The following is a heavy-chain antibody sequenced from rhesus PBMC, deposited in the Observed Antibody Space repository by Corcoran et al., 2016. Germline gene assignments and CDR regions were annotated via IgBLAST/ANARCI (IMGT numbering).Heavy chain of an antibody. Sequence: QVQLQESGPGVVKPSETLSLTCAVSGGSISGYYLWSWIRHPPGKGLEWIGYIGGSSGSTNYNPSLKSRVTISKDTSKNQFSLKLSSVTAADTAVYYCARDRGSGWFDYWGQGVLVTVSS. CDR3: ARDRGSGWFDY. J-gene: IGHJ4*01. CDR1: GGSISGYY. V-gene: IGHV4-165*01. CDR2: IGGSSGST. D-gene: IGHD6-31*01.